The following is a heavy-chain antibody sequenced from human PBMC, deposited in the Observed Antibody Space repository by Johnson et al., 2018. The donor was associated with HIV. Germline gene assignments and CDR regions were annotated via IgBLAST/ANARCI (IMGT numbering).Heavy chain of an antibody. J-gene: IGHJ3*02. CDR1: GFTFSSYA. CDR2: ISSDGGTT. CDR3: ARGYYYDSSGSDDAFDI. V-gene: IGHV3-64*01. Sequence: VLLLESGGGLVQPGGSLRLSCAASGFTFSSYAMHWVRQAPGKGLEYVSAISSDGGTTYYANSVKGRFHISRDNSKNTLYLQMGSLRAEDMAVYYCARGYYYDSSGSDDAFDIWGQGTMVTVSS. D-gene: IGHD3-22*01.